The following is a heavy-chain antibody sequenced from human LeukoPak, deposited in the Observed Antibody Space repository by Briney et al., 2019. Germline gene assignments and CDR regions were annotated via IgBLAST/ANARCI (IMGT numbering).Heavy chain of an antibody. CDR1: GGSISSYY. CDR2: IYTSGST. CDR3: ARLKQQLVLYYYYYMDV. V-gene: IGHV4-4*09. D-gene: IGHD6-13*01. Sequence: SETLSLTCTVSGGSISSYYLSWIRQPPGKGLEWIGYIYTSGSTNYSPSLKSRVTISVDTFKNQFSLKLSSVTAADTAVYYCARLKQQLVLYYYYYMDVWGKGTTVTVSS. J-gene: IGHJ6*03.